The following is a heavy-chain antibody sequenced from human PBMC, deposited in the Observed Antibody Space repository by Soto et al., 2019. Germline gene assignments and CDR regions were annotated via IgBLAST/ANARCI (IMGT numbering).Heavy chain of an antibody. CDR3: GRYCTNTKCRGGYYLDL. V-gene: IGHV1-69*01. CDR2: IIPIFRIT. Sequence: QEQLVQSGPEVQKPGSSVKVSCKASGDTLSRHGISWVRQAPGQGLEWMGGIIPIFRITNYAQKFQGRLTITADESSSTVYMELGSLRLDDTAVYYCGRYCTNTKCRGGYYLDLWGQGTLLTVSS. D-gene: IGHD2-8*01. CDR1: GDTLSRHG. J-gene: IGHJ5*02.